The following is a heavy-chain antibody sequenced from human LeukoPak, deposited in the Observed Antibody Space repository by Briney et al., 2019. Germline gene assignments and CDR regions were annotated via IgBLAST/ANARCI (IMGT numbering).Heavy chain of an antibody. CDR2: INSDGSST. CDR3: ARNPPYSSSWYAIAYYYYYMDV. D-gene: IGHD6-13*01. CDR1: GFTFSSYW. J-gene: IGHJ6*03. V-gene: IGHV3-74*01. Sequence: GGSLRLSCAASGFTFSSYWMHWVRQAPGKGLVWVSRINSDGSSTSYADSVKGRFTISRDNAKNTLYLQMNSLRAEDTAVYYCARNPPYSSSWYAIAYYYYYMDVWGKGTTVTISS.